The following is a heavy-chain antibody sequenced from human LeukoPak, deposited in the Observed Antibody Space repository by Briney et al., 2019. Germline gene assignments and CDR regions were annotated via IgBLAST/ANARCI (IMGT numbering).Heavy chain of an antibody. D-gene: IGHD3-16*01. Sequence: GGSLRLSCTASGYTFSTFDMHWVRQASGRGLEWVSSIASTGETYYAGSVKGRFTISRENAKNSLYLQMNSLRAGDTAVYYCARGGEIGFDYWGQGTLVTVSS. CDR3: ARGGEIGFDY. CDR1: GYTFSTFD. V-gene: IGHV3-13*01. J-gene: IGHJ4*02. CDR2: IASTGET.